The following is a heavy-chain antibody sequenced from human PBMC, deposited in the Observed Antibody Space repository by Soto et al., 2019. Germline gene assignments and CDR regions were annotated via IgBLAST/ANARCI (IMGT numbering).Heavy chain of an antibody. J-gene: IGHJ6*03. CDR3: ARKGAAASYAHYYIDV. D-gene: IGHD6-13*01. Sequence: QVQLQESGPGLVKPSETLSLTCTVSGGSISPYYWSWIRQPTGKGLEWIGYVYYSGNTNYNPSLESGLTISVCTSRNRFSLNLTSATAADTAVYYCARKGAAASYAHYYIDVWGRGTAVTVSS. CDR1: GGSISPYY. CDR2: VYYSGNT. V-gene: IGHV4-59*01.